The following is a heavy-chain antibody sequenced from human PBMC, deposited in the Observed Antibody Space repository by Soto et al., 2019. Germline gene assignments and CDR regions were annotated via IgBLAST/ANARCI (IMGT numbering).Heavy chain of an antibody. CDR1: GGTFNSYA. Sequence: QVQLVQSGAEVKKPGSSVKVSCKASGGTFNSYAISWVRQAPGQGLEWMGGITPIFGTADYAQKFQGRVTITAVEPTSTAYMELSSLRSEDTAVYYCASHYESGGYSYRGLDYWGQGTLVTVSS. V-gene: IGHV1-69*12. J-gene: IGHJ4*02. CDR2: ITPIFGTA. D-gene: IGHD3-22*01. CDR3: ASHYESGGYSYRGLDY.